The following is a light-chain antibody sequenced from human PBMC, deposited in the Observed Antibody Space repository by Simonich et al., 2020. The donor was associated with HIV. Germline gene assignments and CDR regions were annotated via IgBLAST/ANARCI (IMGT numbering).Light chain of an antibody. CDR3: QQYYSFPRT. J-gene: IGKJ1*01. Sequence: DIQMTQSPSSLSASVGDRVTITCRASQSINSYLNWYQQKPGKAPKLLIFTASSLQRGVPSRVSGSGSGTAFTLTISSLQSEDFATYYCQQYYSFPRTFGQGTKVEIK. CDR1: QSINSY. V-gene: IGKV1-39*01. CDR2: TAS.